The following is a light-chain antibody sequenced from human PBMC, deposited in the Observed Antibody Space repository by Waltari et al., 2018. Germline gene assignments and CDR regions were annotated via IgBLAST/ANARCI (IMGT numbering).Light chain of an antibody. J-gene: IGLJ2*01. Sequence: QSVLTQPPSASGTPGQRVTISCSGSSSNIGRNYVYWYQQLPGTAPKLLIYRDNQRLSGVPDRFSGSKSGTSTSLAISGLWSEDEADYYCSAWDDSLSGPVFGGGTKLTVL. CDR2: RDN. V-gene: IGLV1-47*03. CDR3: SAWDDSLSGPV. CDR1: SSNIGRNY.